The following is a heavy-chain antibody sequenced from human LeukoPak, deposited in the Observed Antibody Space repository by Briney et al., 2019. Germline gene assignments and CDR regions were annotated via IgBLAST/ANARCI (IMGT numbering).Heavy chain of an antibody. V-gene: IGHV1-46*01. D-gene: IGHD6-25*01. CDR2: VHPNGDNR. J-gene: IGHJ4*02. Sequence: ASVKVSCKASGYDITSYYMHWVRQAPGQGLEWMGTVHPNGDNRTYAQRFQGRVTMTRDTSTSTVYMDLSSLRSEDTAVYYCAREAIAAGKNFDYWGQGTQVTVSS. CDR3: AREAIAAGKNFDY. CDR1: GYDITSYY.